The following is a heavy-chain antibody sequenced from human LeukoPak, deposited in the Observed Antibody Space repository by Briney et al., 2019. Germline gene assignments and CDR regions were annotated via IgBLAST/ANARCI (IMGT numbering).Heavy chain of an antibody. V-gene: IGHV3-7*03. CDR3: ARDPRDDHNSLDS. CDR1: GFSFSDYW. Sequence: GGSLRLSRAASGFSFSDYWMSWVRQSPEKGLEWVANIKEDGSARYYVDSVKGRFTISRDNAKNSLYLQMTSLRAEDTAMYYCARDPRDDHNSLDSWGQGTQVTVSS. J-gene: IGHJ5*01. CDR2: IKEDGSAR.